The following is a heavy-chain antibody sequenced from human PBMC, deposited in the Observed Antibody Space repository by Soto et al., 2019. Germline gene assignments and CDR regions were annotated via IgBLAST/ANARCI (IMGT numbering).Heavy chain of an antibody. Sequence: GGSLRLSCAASGFTFSSYAMSWVRQAPGKGLEWVSAISGSGGSTYYADSVKGRFTISRDNSKNTLYLQMNSLRAEDTAVYYCAKDISDYVWGPYAFDIWGQGTMVTVSS. CDR1: GFTFSSYA. V-gene: IGHV3-23*01. CDR2: ISGSGGST. J-gene: IGHJ3*02. D-gene: IGHD3-16*01. CDR3: AKDISDYVWGPYAFDI.